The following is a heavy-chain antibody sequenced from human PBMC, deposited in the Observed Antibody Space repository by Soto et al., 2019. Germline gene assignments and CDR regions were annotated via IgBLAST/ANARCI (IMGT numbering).Heavy chain of an antibody. CDR2: IFHSGST. V-gene: IGHV4-4*02. CDR1: GGSIRSNNR. Sequence: SETLSLTCAVSGGSIRSNNRWSWVRQPPGKGLEWIGEIFHSGSTNYNPSLKTRVTISVDKSKNQFSLKLSSVTAADTAVYYCARVYSGSYSIDYWGQGALVTVSS. J-gene: IGHJ4*02. D-gene: IGHD1-26*01. CDR3: ARVYSGSYSIDY.